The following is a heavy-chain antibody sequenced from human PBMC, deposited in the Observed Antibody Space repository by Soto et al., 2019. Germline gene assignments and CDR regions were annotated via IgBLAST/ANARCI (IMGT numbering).Heavy chain of an antibody. CDR2: VNPSGGST. Sequence: ASVKVSCKASGYLFTAYSMHWVRLAPGQGLEWMGVVNPSGGSTKYAQNFQGRVTMTRDTSTTTVYMELSSLRSDDTAIYYCAREENCSGGTCYSEYFHRWGQGTLVTVSS. J-gene: IGHJ1*01. CDR3: AREENCSGGTCYSEYFHR. CDR1: GYLFTAYS. V-gene: IGHV1-46*01. D-gene: IGHD2-15*01.